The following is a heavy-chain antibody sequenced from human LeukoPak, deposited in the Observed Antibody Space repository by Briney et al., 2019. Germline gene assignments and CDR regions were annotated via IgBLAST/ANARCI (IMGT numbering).Heavy chain of an antibody. CDR1: GFTFYDYA. J-gene: IGHJ6*02. CDR3: AKSRFSGMDV. D-gene: IGHD2-2*01. V-gene: IGHV3-43*02. Sequence: GGSLRLSCAASGFTFYDYAMHWVRHAPGKGLEWVSLISGDGGSTYYADSVKGRFTISRDNSKNSLYLQMNSLRTEDTALYYCAKSRFSGMDVWGQGTTVTVSS. CDR2: ISGDGGST.